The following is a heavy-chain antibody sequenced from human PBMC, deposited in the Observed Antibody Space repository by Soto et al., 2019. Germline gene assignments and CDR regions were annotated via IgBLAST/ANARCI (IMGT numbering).Heavy chain of an antibody. CDR3: ARLKGDGFDI. J-gene: IGHJ3*02. Sequence: TLSLTCTVSSGSINDYYLTWIRQPAGKGLECIGRIFSSGSTNYNPSLRRRATMSVDTSRTRFSLSLTSVTAADTAVYYCARLKGDGFDIWGQGTQVTVSS. CDR1: SGSINDYY. CDR2: IFSSGST. V-gene: IGHV4-4*07.